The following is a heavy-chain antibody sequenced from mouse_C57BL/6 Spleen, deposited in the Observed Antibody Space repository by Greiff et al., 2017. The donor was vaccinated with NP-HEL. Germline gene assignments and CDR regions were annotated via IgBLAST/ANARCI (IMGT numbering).Heavy chain of an antibody. CDR3: ASHYGSSYRYFDV. CDR2: IDPADSYT. V-gene: IGHV1-50*01. Sequence: QVQLQQPGAELVKPGASVKLSCKASGYTFTSYWMQWVKQRPGQGLEWIGEIDPADSYTNYNQKFKGKATLTVDTSSSPAYMQLSSLTSEDSAVYYCASHYGSSYRYFDVWGTGTTVTVSS. D-gene: IGHD1-1*01. CDR1: GYTFTSYW. J-gene: IGHJ1*03.